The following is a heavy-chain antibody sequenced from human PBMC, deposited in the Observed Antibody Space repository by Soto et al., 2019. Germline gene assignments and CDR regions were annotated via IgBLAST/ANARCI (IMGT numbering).Heavy chain of an antibody. J-gene: IGHJ6*02. CDR1: GFTFSSYA. V-gene: IGHV3-23*01. Sequence: GGSLRLSCAASGFTFSSYAMSWVRQAPGKGLEWVSAISGSGGSTYYADSVKGRFTISRDNSKNTLYLQMNSLRAEDTAVYYCANDVRGRYGMDVWGQGTTVTVSS. CDR3: ANDVRGRYGMDV. D-gene: IGHD3-10*01. CDR2: ISGSGGST.